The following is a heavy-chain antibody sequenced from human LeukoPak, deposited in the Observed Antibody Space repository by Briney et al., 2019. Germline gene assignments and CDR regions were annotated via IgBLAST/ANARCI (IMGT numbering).Heavy chain of an antibody. CDR3: AKGGGIAAVTDAFDI. J-gene: IGHJ3*02. CDR2: IRYDGSNK. V-gene: IGHV3-30*02. D-gene: IGHD6-13*01. Sequence: GGSLRLSCAASGFTFSSYGMHWVRQAPGKGLEWVAFIRYDGSNKYYADSVKGRFTISRDNSKNTLYLQMNSLRAEDTAVYYCAKGGGIAAVTDAFDIWGQGTMVTVSS. CDR1: GFTFSSYG.